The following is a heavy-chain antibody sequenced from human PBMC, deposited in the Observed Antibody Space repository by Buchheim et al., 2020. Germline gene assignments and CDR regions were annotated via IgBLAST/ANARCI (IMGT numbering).Heavy chain of an antibody. CDR3: ARDSLPAAIYSARMDV. D-gene: IGHD2-2*01. V-gene: IGHV3-33*01. CDR1: GFTFSSYG. CDR2: IWYDGSNK. Sequence: QVQLVESGGGVVQPGRSLRLSCAASGFTFSSYGMHWVRQAPGKGLEWVAVIWYDGSNKYYADSVKGRFTISRNNSKNTLYLQMNSLRAEDTAVYYCARDSLPAAIYSARMDVWGQGTT. J-gene: IGHJ6*02.